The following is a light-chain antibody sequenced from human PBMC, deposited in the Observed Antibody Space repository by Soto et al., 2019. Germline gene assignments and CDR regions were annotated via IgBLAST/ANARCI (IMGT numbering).Light chain of an antibody. V-gene: IGLV2-14*03. CDR2: DVS. CDR3: SSYTSSNTYV. J-gene: IGLJ1*01. Sequence: QSVLTQPASVSGSPGQSITISCTGTISDVSGYNFVSWYQQYPGEAPKLMIYDVSNQPSGVSNRFSGSKSGNTASLTISGLQAEDEADYYCSSYTSSNTYVFGTGTKLTVL. CDR1: ISDVSGYNF.